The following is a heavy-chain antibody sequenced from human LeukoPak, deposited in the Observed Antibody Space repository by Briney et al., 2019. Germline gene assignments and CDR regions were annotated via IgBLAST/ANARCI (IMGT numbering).Heavy chain of an antibody. J-gene: IGHJ5*02. CDR1: GGTFISYA. D-gene: IGHD4-17*01. Sequence: SVTVSFKASGGTFISYAISWVRQAPGQGLEWMGRIIPILGIANYAQKFQGRVTITADKSTSTAYMELSSLRSEDTAVYYCAKGLRRYWFDPWGQGTLVTVSS. V-gene: IGHV1-69*04. CDR3: AKGLRRYWFDP. CDR2: IIPILGIA.